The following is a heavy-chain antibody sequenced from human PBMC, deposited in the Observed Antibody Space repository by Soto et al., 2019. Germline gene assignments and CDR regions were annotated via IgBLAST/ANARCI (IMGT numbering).Heavy chain of an antibody. CDR3: ANRGYSYGFVIY. V-gene: IGHV1-3*01. Sequence: ASVKVSCKASGYTFTSYAMHWVRQAPGQRHEWMGWINAGNGNTNYAQKFQGRVTITADKSTSTAYMELSSLRSEDTAVYYCANRGYSYGFVIYWGQGTLVTVSS. D-gene: IGHD5-18*01. J-gene: IGHJ4*02. CDR2: INAGNGNT. CDR1: GYTFTSYA.